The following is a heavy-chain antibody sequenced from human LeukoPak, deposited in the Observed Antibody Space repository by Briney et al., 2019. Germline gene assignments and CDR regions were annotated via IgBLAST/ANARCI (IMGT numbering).Heavy chain of an antibody. J-gene: IGHJ4*02. CDR3: ARESESWNYFDY. CDR1: GGSISSYY. CDR2: IYYSGST. V-gene: IGHV4-59*01. Sequence: SETLSLTCTVSGGSISSYYWSWIRQPPGKGLEWIGYIYYSGSTNYNPSLKSRVTISVDMSKNQFSLKLSSVTAADTAVYYCARESESWNYFDYWGQGTLVTVSS. D-gene: IGHD3-3*01.